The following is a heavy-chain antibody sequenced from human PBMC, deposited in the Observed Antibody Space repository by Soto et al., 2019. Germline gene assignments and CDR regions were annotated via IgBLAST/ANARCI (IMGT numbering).Heavy chain of an antibody. Sequence: SETLSLTCTVSGGSISSYYWSWIRQPPGKGLEWIGYIYYSGSTNYNPSLKSRVTISVDTSKNQFSLKLSSVTAADTAVYYCARHIVSGTHLQLGFDPWGQGTLVTVSS. CDR3: ARHIVSGTHLQLGFDP. CDR1: GGSISSYY. J-gene: IGHJ5*02. V-gene: IGHV4-59*08. CDR2: IYYSGST. D-gene: IGHD2-21*01.